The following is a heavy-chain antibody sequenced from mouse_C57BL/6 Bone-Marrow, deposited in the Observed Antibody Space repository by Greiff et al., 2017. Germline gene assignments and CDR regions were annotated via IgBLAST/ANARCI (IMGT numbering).Heavy chain of an antibody. CDR2: IYPRSGNT. Sequence: VQLQESGAELARPGASVKLSCKASGYTFTSYGISWVKQRTGQGLEWIGEIYPRSGNTYYNEKFKGKATLTADKSSSTAYMELRSLTSEDSAVYFCARIYGPYAMDYWGQGTSVTVSS. D-gene: IGHD1-1*02. V-gene: IGHV1-81*01. J-gene: IGHJ4*01. CDR3: ARIYGPYAMDY. CDR1: GYTFTSYG.